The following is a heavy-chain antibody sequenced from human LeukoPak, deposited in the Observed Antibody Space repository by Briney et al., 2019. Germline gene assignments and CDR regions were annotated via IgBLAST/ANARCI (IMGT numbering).Heavy chain of an antibody. V-gene: IGHV4-39*07. CDR1: GGSISTSIYY. CDR3: ARGGSYFLFNY. J-gene: IGHJ4*02. D-gene: IGHD1-26*01. Sequence: SETLSLTCTVSGGSISTSIYYWSWIRQPPGKGLEWIGEINHSGSTNYNPSLKSRVTISVDTSKNQFSLKLSSVTAADTAVYYCARGGSYFLFNYWGQGTLVTVSS. CDR2: INHSGST.